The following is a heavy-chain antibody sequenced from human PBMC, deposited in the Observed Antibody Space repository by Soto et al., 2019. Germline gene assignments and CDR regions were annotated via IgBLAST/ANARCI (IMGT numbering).Heavy chain of an antibody. Sequence: QVQLVQSGAEVKKPGASVKVSCKASGYTFTSYDINWVRQANGQGLEWMGWMNPNSGNTGYAQKFQGRVTMTRNTSISTAYMELSSLRSEDTAVYYCARERAAAGSNWFDPWGQGTLVTVSS. CDR3: ARERAAAGSNWFDP. CDR2: MNPNSGNT. D-gene: IGHD6-13*01. V-gene: IGHV1-8*01. J-gene: IGHJ5*02. CDR1: GYTFTSYD.